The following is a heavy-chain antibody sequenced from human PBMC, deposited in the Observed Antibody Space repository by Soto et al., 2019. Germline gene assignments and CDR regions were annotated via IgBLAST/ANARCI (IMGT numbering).Heavy chain of an antibody. CDR1: GGSISSGGYY. D-gene: IGHD3-22*01. CDR2: IYYSGST. V-gene: IGHV4-31*03. Sequence: TLSLTCTVSGGSISSGGYYWSWIRQHPGKGLEWIGYIYYSGSTYYNPSLKSRVTISIDTSKNQFSLKLSSVTAADTAVYYCARERNRYDSSGYYYDYYYGMDVWGQGTTVTVSS. J-gene: IGHJ6*02. CDR3: ARERNRYDSSGYYYDYYYGMDV.